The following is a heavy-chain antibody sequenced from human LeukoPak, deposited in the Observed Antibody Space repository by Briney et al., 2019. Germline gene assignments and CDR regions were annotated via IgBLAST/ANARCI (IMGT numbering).Heavy chain of an antibody. CDR2: IIPILGIA. D-gene: IGHD5-12*01. Sequence: SVKVSCKASGGTFSSYAITWVRQAPGQGLEWMGRIIPILGIANYAQKFQGRVTIIADKSTSTAYMELSSLRSEDTAVYYCAKDLYSDHEGNAFDIWGQGTMVTVSS. J-gene: IGHJ3*02. CDR3: AKDLYSDHEGNAFDI. V-gene: IGHV1-69*04. CDR1: GGTFSSYA.